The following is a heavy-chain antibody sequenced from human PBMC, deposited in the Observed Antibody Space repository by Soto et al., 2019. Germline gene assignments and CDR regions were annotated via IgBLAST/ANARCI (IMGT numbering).Heavy chain of an antibody. CDR1: GFTFSSYS. D-gene: IGHD7-27*01. J-gene: IGHJ6*02. V-gene: IGHV3-21*01. CDR2: ISSSSSYI. Sequence: EVQLVESGGGLVKPGGSLRLSCAASGFTFSSYSMNWVRQAPGKGLEWVSSISSSSSYIYYADSVKGRFTISRDNAKNSLYLQMNSLRVEDTSVYYCARDHRVGIAYYDGMDVWGQGTTVTVSS. CDR3: ARDHRVGIAYYDGMDV.